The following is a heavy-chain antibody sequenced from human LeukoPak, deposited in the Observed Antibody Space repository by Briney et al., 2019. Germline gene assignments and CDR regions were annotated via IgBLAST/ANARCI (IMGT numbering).Heavy chain of an antibody. Sequence: PGGSLRLSCAASGLTFSSYSMNWVRQAPGKGLEWVSSITSSTIYIYYADSVKGRFTISRDNAKNSLYLQMNSLRAEDTAVYYCARSYGSGSYWVDPWGQGTLVTVSS. D-gene: IGHD3-10*01. CDR3: ARSYGSGSYWVDP. CDR1: GLTFSSYS. V-gene: IGHV3-21*01. J-gene: IGHJ5*02. CDR2: ITSSTIYI.